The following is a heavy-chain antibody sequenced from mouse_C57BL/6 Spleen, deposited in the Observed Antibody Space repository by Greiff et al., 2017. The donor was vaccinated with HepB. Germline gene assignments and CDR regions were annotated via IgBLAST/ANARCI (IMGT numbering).Heavy chain of an antibody. Sequence: EVHLVESGGGLVQPKGSLKLSCAASGFSFNTYAMNWVRQAPGKGLEWVARIRSKSNNYATYYADSVKDRFTISRDDSESMLYLQMNNLKTEDTAMYYCVRHVRTGAMDYWGQGTSVTVSS. V-gene: IGHV10-1*01. CDR2: IRSKSNNYAT. CDR3: VRHVRTGAMDY. CDR1: GFSFNTYA. J-gene: IGHJ4*01.